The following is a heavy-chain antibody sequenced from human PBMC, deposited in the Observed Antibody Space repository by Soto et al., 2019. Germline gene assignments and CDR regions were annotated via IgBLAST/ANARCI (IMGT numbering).Heavy chain of an antibody. V-gene: IGHV1-18*04. Sequence: VKVSCKSSGYTCTSYGISWVRQAPGQGLEWMGWISAYNGNTNYAQKLQGRVTMTTDTSTSTAYMELRSLRSDDTAVYYCARERRITMVRGVNNWFDPWGQGTLVTVSS. J-gene: IGHJ5*02. CDR2: ISAYNGNT. CDR1: GYTCTSYG. D-gene: IGHD3-10*01. CDR3: ARERRITMVRGVNNWFDP.